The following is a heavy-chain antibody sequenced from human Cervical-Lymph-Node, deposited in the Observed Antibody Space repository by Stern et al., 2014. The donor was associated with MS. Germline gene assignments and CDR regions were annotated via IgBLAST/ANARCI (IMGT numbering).Heavy chain of an antibody. V-gene: IGHV3-23*04. Sequence: EVQLVESGGTLVQPGGSLRLSCAASGFTFDNYAMTWVRQAPGEGLEWVSTIVGSGTATYYGVSVTGRFTISRDNSQNTLYLQMHSLRAGDTAIYYCARGKSRAAVDWFDSWGQGTLVVVYS. J-gene: IGHJ5*01. D-gene: IGHD6-25*01. CDR3: ARGKSRAAVDWFDS. CDR1: GFTFDNYA. CDR2: IVGSGTAT.